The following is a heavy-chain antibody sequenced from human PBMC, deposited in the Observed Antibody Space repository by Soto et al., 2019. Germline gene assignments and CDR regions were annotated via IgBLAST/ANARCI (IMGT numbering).Heavy chain of an antibody. CDR1: GFTFSSYW. J-gene: IGHJ6*02. Sequence: PGGSLRLSCAASGFTFSSYWMSWVRQAPGKGLEWVANIKQDGSEKYYVDSVKGRFTISRDNAKNSLYLQMNSLRAEDTAVYYCARETGYCSGGSCYPYYYYGMDVWGQGTTVTVSS. CDR3: ARETGYCSGGSCYPYYYYGMDV. V-gene: IGHV3-7*03. CDR2: IKQDGSEK. D-gene: IGHD2-15*01.